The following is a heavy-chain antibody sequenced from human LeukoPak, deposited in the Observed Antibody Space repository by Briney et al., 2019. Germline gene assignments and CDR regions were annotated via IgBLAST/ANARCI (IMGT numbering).Heavy chain of an antibody. Sequence: SETLSLTCTVSGGSISDTTYYWVWIRQPPGKGLEWIGSIYHSGTTYSGSTYYNPSLKSRVTISLDTSKNQFSLKVGSMTAADTAVYYCASSNYYGSGSYYYNWFDPWGQGTLVTVSS. CDR1: GGSISDTTYY. CDR2: IYHSGTTYSGST. J-gene: IGHJ5*02. CDR3: ASSNYYGSGSYYYNWFDP. V-gene: IGHV4-39*07. D-gene: IGHD3-10*01.